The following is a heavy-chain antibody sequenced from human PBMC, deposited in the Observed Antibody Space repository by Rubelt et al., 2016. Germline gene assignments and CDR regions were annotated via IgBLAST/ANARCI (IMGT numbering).Heavy chain of an antibody. Sequence: PGGSLRLSCAASGFTFSDYYMSWIRQAPGKGLEWVSYISSSGSTIYYADSVKGRFTISRDNAKNTLYLQMNSLRAEDTAVYYCAKVIGGRYPNAFDIWGQGTVVTASS. CDR2: ISSSGSTI. D-gene: IGHD1-26*01. CDR1: GFTFSDYY. CDR3: AKVIGGRYPNAFDI. V-gene: IGHV3-11*01. J-gene: IGHJ3*02.